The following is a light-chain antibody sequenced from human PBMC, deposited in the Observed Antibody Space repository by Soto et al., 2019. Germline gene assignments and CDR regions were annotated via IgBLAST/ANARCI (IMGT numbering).Light chain of an antibody. CDR2: GNN. J-gene: IGLJ2*01. V-gene: IGLV1-40*01. Sequence: QSVLTQPPSVSGAPGQRVTISCTGSSSNIGPGYDVHWYQQFPGTAPKLPIYGNNNRPSGVPDRFSGSKSGTSASLAITGLQAEDEAEDYCQSYDSPLSGSEVVFGGGTKLTVL. CDR3: QSYDSPLSGSEVV. CDR1: SSNIGPGYD.